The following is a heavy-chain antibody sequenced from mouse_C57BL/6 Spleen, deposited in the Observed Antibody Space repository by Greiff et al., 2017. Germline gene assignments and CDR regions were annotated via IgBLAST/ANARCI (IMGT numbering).Heavy chain of an antibody. CDR3: AWSTVVATEDFDY. V-gene: IGHV1-53*01. CDR1: GYTFTSYW. CDR2: INPSNGGT. Sequence: QVQLQQPGPELVKPGASVKLSCKASGYTFTSYWMHWVKQRPGQGLEWIGNINPSNGGTNYNEKFKSKATLTVDKSSSTAYMQLSSLTSEDSAVYYCAWSTVVATEDFDYWGQGTTLTVSS. D-gene: IGHD1-1*01. J-gene: IGHJ2*01.